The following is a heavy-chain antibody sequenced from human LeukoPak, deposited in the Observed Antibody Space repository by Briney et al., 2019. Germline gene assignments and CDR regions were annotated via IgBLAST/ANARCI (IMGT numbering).Heavy chain of an antibody. Sequence: GGSLRLSCAASGFTFSSDAMSWVRQAPGKGLEWVSAISSGGGSTYYAVSVKGRFTISRDNSKNTLFLQMNSLRAEDTAVYFCAKDPELLWWSFDSWGQGTLVTVSS. J-gene: IGHJ4*02. V-gene: IGHV3-23*01. D-gene: IGHD3-10*01. CDR3: AKDPELLWWSFDS. CDR1: GFTFSSDA. CDR2: ISSGGGST.